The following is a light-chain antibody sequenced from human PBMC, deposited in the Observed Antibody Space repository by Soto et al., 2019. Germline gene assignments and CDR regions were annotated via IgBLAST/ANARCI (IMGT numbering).Light chain of an antibody. Sequence: EIVMTQSPSTLSVSPGDRATLSCRASQSVSNNLAWYQHKPGQAPRLLIYDTSTRATGIPARFSGTGSGTEIRLTISSMQSEDFAVYYYERYNYRPPGYTFGQGTKLEIK. J-gene: IGKJ2*01. CDR3: ERYNYRPPGYT. CDR1: QSVSNN. V-gene: IGKV3-15*01. CDR2: DTS.